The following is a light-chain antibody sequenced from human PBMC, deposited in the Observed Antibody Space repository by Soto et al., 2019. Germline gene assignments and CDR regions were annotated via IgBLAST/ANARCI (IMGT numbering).Light chain of an antibody. V-gene: IGLV2-14*03. CDR3: SSYTSGNTLVL. J-gene: IGLJ2*01. Sequence: QSALTQPASVSGSPGQSITISCTGTSSDVGGYNYVSWYQQHPGKAPKLMIYDVSKRPPGVSNRFSGSKSGNTASLTISGLQAEDEADYYCSSYTSGNTLVLFGGGTKLTVL. CDR1: SSDVGGYNY. CDR2: DVS.